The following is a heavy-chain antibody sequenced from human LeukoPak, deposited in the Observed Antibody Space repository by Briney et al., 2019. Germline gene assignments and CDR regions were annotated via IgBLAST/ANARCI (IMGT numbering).Heavy chain of an antibody. CDR3: AKGVSKLPSRGYHYGMDV. CDR2: ISGGGETT. V-gene: IGHV3-23*01. D-gene: IGHD2-15*01. CDR1: GFTFNNYA. J-gene: IGHJ6*02. Sequence: PGGSLRLSCAASGFTFNNYAMNWVRQAPGKGLEWVSSISGGGETTYYADSAKGRFTISRDNAKNTLYLQMNSLRAEDTAVYYCAKGVSKLPSRGYHYGMDVWGQGTTVTVSS.